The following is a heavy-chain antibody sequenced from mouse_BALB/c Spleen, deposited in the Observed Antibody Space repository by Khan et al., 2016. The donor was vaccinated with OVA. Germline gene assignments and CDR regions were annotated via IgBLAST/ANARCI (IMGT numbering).Heavy chain of an antibody. CDR2: IDPANGNT. V-gene: IGHV14-3*02. J-gene: IGHJ3*01. CDR3: VRDYWDVFAY. D-gene: IGHD4-1*01. Sequence: MQLEESGAELVKPGASVKLSCTASGFNIKDTYMHWVKQRPEQGLEWIGRIDPANGNTKCDPKFQGKATLTADTSSNTAYLQLSSLTSEDTAVYYCVRDYWDVFAYWGQGTLVTVSA. CDR1: GFNIKDTY.